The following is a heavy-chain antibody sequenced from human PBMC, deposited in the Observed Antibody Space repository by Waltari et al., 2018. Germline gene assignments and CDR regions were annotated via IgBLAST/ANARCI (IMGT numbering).Heavy chain of an antibody. CDR2: IIPILCTA. V-gene: IGHV1-69*01. D-gene: IGHD2-15*01. Sequence: QVQLVQSGAEVKKPGSSVKVSCKASGGTFSSYAISWVRQAPGQGREWMGGIIPILCTANYAQKFQGSVTITADESTSTAYMELSSLRSVVSALYYCAGLHHYCSGGSCSGWFDPWGQGTLVTVSS. CDR1: GGTFSSYA. CDR3: AGLHHYCSGGSCSGWFDP. J-gene: IGHJ5*02.